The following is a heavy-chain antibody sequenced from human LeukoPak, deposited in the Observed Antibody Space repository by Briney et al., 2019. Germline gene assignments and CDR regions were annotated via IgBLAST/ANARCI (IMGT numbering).Heavy chain of an antibody. J-gene: IGHJ4*02. CDR1: GFTFSSYS. CDR3: ARDPWGPQGY. Sequence: GGSLRLSCAASGFTFSSYSMNWVRQAPGKGLEWVSSISSSSSYIHYGDSVKGRFTISRDNAKNSLYLQMNSLRAEDTAVYYCARDPWGPQGYWGQGTLVTVSS. V-gene: IGHV3-21*01. CDR2: ISSSSSYI. D-gene: IGHD7-27*01.